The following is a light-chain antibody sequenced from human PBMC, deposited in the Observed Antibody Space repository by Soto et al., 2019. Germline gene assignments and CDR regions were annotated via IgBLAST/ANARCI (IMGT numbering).Light chain of an antibody. CDR2: QDN. CDR3: QAWDSSTYYV. J-gene: IGLJ1*01. Sequence: SSELTQPPSVSVSPGQTASITCSGDKLGDRFAYWYQQKPGRSPVLVIYQDNNRPSGIPERFSGSNSGNTATLNISGTQAMDEADYYCQAWDSSTYYVFGPGTKVTVL. V-gene: IGLV3-1*01. CDR1: KLGDRF.